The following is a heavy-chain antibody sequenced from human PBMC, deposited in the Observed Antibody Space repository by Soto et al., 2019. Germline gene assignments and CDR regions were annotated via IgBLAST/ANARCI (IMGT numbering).Heavy chain of an antibody. CDR1: GFTFSDYY. V-gene: IGHV3-11*01. CDR3: ARPRGYGDYAIEY. Sequence: QVQLVESGGVLVKPGGSLRLSCAASGFTFSDYYMSWIRQAPGKGLEWVSYISRSGSTIYYTDLVKGRFTTSRDNAKNSLYLQMNSLRAEDTAVYYCARPRGYGDYAIEYWGQGTLVTVSS. D-gene: IGHD4-17*01. J-gene: IGHJ4*02. CDR2: ISRSGSTI.